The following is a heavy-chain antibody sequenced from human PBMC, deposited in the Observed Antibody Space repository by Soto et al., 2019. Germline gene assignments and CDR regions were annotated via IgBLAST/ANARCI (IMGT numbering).Heavy chain of an antibody. Sequence: ASVKVSCKASGYTFTSYGISWVRQAPGQGLEWMGWISAYNGNTNYAQKLQGRVTMTTDTSTSTAYMELRSLRSDDTAVYYCARGSSPYGDYVGFDYWGQGTLVTVSS. J-gene: IGHJ4*02. CDR3: ARGSSPYGDYVGFDY. CDR2: ISAYNGNT. CDR1: GYTFTSYG. V-gene: IGHV1-18*01. D-gene: IGHD4-17*01.